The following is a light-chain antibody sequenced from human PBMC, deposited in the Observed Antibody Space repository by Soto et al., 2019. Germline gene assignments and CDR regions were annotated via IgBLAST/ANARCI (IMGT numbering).Light chain of an antibody. CDR3: QQYGTSPIT. V-gene: IGKV3-20*01. J-gene: IGKJ5*01. Sequence: EIVLTQSPGTLSLSPGERATLSFRASQSVSSSYLAWYQQKPGQAPRLLISGASSRATGIPDRFSGSGSGIDFTLTISRLEPEDFAIYYCQQYGTSPITFGQGTRLEMK. CDR1: QSVSSSY. CDR2: GAS.